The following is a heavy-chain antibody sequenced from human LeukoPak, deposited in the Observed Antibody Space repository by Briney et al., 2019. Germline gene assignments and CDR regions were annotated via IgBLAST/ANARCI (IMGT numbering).Heavy chain of an antibody. Sequence: GGALTLSTAGAGFTFISYAMSWVLQAPGQEVEWVSVISDSGDYTSYADSLRGRFTISRDNSRNTLYLQMISLRPEDTAVYYCAKDTSIGKYCTNGVCSPFDYWGQGTLVTVSS. CDR3: AKDTSIGKYCTNGVCSPFDY. CDR1: GFTFISYA. D-gene: IGHD2-8*01. V-gene: IGHV3-23*01. CDR2: ISDSGDYT. J-gene: IGHJ4*02.